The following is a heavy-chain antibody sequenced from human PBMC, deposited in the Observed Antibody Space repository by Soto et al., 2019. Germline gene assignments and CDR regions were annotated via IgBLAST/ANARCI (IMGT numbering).Heavy chain of an antibody. Sequence: PSETLSLTCTVSGGSISSGGYYWSWIRQRPGKGLEWIGYIYYSGSTYYNPSLKSRVTISVDTSKNQFSLKLSSVTAADTAVYYCARVSGNGKSLMFDYWGQGTRVTVSS. D-gene: IGHD3-3*02. V-gene: IGHV4-31*03. J-gene: IGHJ4*02. CDR2: IYYSGST. CDR1: GGSISSGGYY. CDR3: ARVSGNGKSLMFDY.